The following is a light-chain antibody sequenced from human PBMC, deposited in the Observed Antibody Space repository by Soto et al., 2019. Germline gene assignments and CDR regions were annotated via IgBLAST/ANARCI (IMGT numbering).Light chain of an antibody. CDR3: SSYTSSTTRV. J-gene: IGLJ3*02. CDR2: EVS. V-gene: IGLV2-14*01. Sequence: QSALTQPASVSGSPGQSITISCTGTSSDVGGYNYVSWYQQHPGKAPKLMIYEVSFRPSGVSNRFSGSKSANTASLTISGLQAEDEADYYCSSYTSSTTRVFGGGTKLTVL. CDR1: SSDVGGYNY.